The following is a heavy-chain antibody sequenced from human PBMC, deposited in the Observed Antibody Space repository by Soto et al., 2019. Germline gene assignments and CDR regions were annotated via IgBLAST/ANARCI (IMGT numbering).Heavy chain of an antibody. CDR3: THFNSNYRDYYFDY. CDR2: IYWDDDK. J-gene: IGHJ4*02. CDR1: GFSLSATGVG. D-gene: IGHD4-4*01. Sequence: SGPTLVKPTQTLTLTCTFSGFSLSATGVGVGWMRQPPGKALEWLALIYWDDDKRYSPSLQTRLSILKDSSKNHVVLIMTNMDPVDTATYYCTHFNSNYRDYYFDYWGQGSLVTVSS. V-gene: IGHV2-5*02.